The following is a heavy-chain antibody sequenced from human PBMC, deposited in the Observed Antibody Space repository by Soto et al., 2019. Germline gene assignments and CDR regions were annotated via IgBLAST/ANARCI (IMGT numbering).Heavy chain of an antibody. J-gene: IGHJ5*02. D-gene: IGHD1-1*01. CDR1: GASISGYY. CDR2: IYATGTT. V-gene: IGHV4-4*07. Sequence: QVQLQESGPGLVKPSETLSLTCTVSGASISGYYWSWIRKSAGKGLEGIGRIYATGTTDYNPSLKSRFMMSVDTSKKQFSLRLRSVTAADTAVYYCVRDGTKTLRDWFDPWGQGISVTVSS. CDR3: VRDGTKTLRDWFDP.